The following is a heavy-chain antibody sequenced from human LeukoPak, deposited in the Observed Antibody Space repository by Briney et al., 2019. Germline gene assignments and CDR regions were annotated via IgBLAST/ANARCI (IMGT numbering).Heavy chain of an antibody. Sequence: GGSLRLSCAASGFTFSSYAMHWVRQAPGKGLEWVAVISYDGSNKYYADSVKGRFTISRDNSKNTLYLQMNSLRAEDTAVYYCAKGRTEYAYTSDALDVWGHGTMITVSS. CDR2: ISYDGSNK. J-gene: IGHJ3*01. CDR1: GFTFSSYA. CDR3: AKGRTEYAYTSDALDV. V-gene: IGHV3-30-3*01. D-gene: IGHD2-2*02.